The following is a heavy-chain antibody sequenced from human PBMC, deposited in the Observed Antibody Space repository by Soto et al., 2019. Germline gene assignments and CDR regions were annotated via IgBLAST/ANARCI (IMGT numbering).Heavy chain of an antibody. CDR2: INHSGST. D-gene: IGHD3-22*01. Sequence: SETLSLTCAVYGGSFSGYYWSWIRQPPGKGLEWIGEINHSGSTNYNPSLKSRVTISVDTSKNQFSLKLSSVTAADTAVYYCARRVTTMIVVVITTYGAFFDYWGQGTLVTVSS. CDR3: ARRVTTMIVVVITTYGAFFDY. V-gene: IGHV4-34*01. J-gene: IGHJ4*02. CDR1: GGSFSGYY.